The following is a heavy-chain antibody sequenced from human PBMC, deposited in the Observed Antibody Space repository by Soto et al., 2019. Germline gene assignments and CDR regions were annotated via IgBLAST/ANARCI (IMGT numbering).Heavy chain of an antibody. CDR1: TFTFDDSA. Sequence: EVQLVESGGGLVQPGRSLRLSCSASTFTFDDSAMHWVRQAPGKGLEWVSGISWNSGSIGYADSVEGRFTISRDNAKNSLFLKMNSLRAEDTALYYCAKDISPTLGYCRSGNCNPSHYFDQWGQGTLVTVSS. D-gene: IGHD2-15*01. J-gene: IGHJ4*02. V-gene: IGHV3-9*01. CDR3: AKDISPTLGYCRSGNCNPSHYFDQ. CDR2: ISWNSGSI.